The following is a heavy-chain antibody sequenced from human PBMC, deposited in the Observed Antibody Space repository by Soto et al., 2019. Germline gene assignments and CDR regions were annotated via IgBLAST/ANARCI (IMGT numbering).Heavy chain of an antibody. CDR2: IWYDGSNK. V-gene: IGHV3-33*01. CDR3: GRDIEGGGRHGWFDP. J-gene: IGHJ5*02. Sequence: QVQLVESGGGVVQPGRSLRLSCAASGFTFSSYGMHWVRQAPGKGLEWVAVIWYDGSNKYYADSVKGRFTISRDNSKNMLDRQLNSMRAEDTAVYYCGRDIEGGGRHGWFDPWGQGTLVIVSS. CDR1: GFTFSSYG. D-gene: IGHD3-16*01.